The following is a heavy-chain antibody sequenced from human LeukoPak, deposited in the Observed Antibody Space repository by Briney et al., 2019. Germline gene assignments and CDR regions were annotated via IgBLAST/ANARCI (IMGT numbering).Heavy chain of an antibody. CDR3: AKEGVSGSYLDC. D-gene: IGHD3-10*01. Sequence: PGGSLRLSCAASGFTFSTYSMNWVRQAPGKGLEWIAYIRSSGSVIFYADSVKGRFTISRDNAKNSVYLQMDSLRAEDTAIYYCAKEGVSGSYLDCWGQGTLVTVSS. CDR1: GFTFSTYS. V-gene: IGHV3-48*01. CDR2: IRSSGSVI. J-gene: IGHJ4*02.